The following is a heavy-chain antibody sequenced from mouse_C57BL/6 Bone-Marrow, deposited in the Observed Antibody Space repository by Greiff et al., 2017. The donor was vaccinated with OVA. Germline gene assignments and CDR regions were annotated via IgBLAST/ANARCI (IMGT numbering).Heavy chain of an antibody. CDR1: GYTFTDYN. CDR3: ARSRIGGFAY. D-gene: IGHD2-14*01. V-gene: IGHV1-18*01. Sequence: EVQLQESGPELVKPGASVKIPCKASGYTFTDYNMDWVKQSHGKSLEWIGDINPNNGGTIYNQKFKGKATLTVDKSSSTAYMELRSLTSEDTAVYYCARSRIGGFAYWGQGTLVTVSA. J-gene: IGHJ3*01. CDR2: INPNNGGT.